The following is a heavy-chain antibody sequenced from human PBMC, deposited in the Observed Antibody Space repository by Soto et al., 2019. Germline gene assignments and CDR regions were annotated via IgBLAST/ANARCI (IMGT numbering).Heavy chain of an antibody. Sequence: SVKVSCKASGGTFSSYAINWVRQAPGQGLEWMGGVIPIFGTTNYAQKFQGRVTITADESTSTAYMELSSLRSEDTAVYYCARAAHCSGGSCYPYYFDYWGQGTLVTVSS. CDR3: ARAAHCSGGSCYPYYFDY. V-gene: IGHV1-69*13. CDR2: VIPIFGTT. J-gene: IGHJ4*02. D-gene: IGHD2-15*01. CDR1: GGTFSSYA.